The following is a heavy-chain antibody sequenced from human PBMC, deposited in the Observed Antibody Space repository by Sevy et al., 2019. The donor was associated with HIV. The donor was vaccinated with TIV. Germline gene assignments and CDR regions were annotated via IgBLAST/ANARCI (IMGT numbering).Heavy chain of an antibody. CDR3: AREGYCSTTSCPTAVYYYYGMVV. Sequence: ASVKVSCKASGYTFTSYGISWVRQAPGQGLEWMGWISAYNGNTNYAQKLQGRDTMTTDTSTSTAYMELRSLRSDDTAVDYCAREGYCSTTSCPTAVYYYYGMVVWGQGTTVTLSS. CDR2: ISAYNGNT. J-gene: IGHJ6*02. V-gene: IGHV1-18*01. D-gene: IGHD2-2*01. CDR1: GYTFTSYG.